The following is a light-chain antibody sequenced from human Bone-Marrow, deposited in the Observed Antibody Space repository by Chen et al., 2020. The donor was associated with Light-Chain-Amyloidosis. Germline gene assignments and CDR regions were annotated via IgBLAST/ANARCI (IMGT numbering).Light chain of an antibody. Sequence: QSALTQPRSVSGSPGPSVTISCSGSGSDVGTNQYVSWYQHSPGKAPKVVIFDVSYRPSGISNRFSGSKSGNTASLTISGLQAEDEADYYCSSYTRSSTWLFGGGTKLTVL. J-gene: IGLJ3*02. CDR1: GSDVGTNQY. CDR3: SSYTRSSTWL. CDR2: DVS. V-gene: IGLV2-14*03.